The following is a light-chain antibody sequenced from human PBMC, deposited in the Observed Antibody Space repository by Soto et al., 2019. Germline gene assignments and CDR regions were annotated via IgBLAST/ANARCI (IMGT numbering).Light chain of an antibody. V-gene: IGLV1-40*01. J-gene: IGLJ1*01. CDR3: QSYDSSLSGSYV. Sequence: SARTQPPSVSGAPGQRVTISCTGRSSNIGAGYDVHWYQQLPGTAPKLLIYGNSNRPSGVPDRFSGSKSGTSASLAITGLQAEDEADYYCQSYDSSLSGSYVFGTGTKVTVL. CDR2: GNS. CDR1: SSNIGAGYD.